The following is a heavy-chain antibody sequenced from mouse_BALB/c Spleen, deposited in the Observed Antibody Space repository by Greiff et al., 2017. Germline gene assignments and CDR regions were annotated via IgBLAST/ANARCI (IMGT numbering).Heavy chain of an antibody. CDR3: ARHITTDAMDY. J-gene: IGHJ4*01. CDR1: GFTFSSYT. D-gene: IGHD1-1*01. Sequence: EVKLMESGGGLVQPGGSLKLSCAASGFTFSSYTMSWVRQTPEKRLEWVAYISNGGGSTYYPDTVKGRFTISRDNAKNTLYLQMSSLKSEDTAMYYCARHITTDAMDYWGQGTSVTVSS. V-gene: IGHV5-12-2*01. CDR2: ISNGGGST.